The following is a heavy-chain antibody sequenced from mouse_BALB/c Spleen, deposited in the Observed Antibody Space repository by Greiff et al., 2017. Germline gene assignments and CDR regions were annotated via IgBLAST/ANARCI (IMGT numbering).Heavy chain of an antibody. CDR1: GFTFSSYA. J-gene: IGHJ4*01. CDR2: ISSGGST. Sequence: EVHLVESGGGLVKPGGSLKLSCAASGFTFSSYAMSWVRQTPEKRLEWVASISSGGSTYYPDSVKGRFTISRDNARNILYLQMSSLRSEDTAMYYCARGDGFGIYAMDYWGQGTSVTVSS. D-gene: IGHD1-2*01. V-gene: IGHV5-6-5*01. CDR3: ARGDGFGIYAMDY.